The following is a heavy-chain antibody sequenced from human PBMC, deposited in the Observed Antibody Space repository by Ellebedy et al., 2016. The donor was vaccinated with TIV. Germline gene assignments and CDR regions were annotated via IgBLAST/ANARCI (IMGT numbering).Heavy chain of an antibody. D-gene: IGHD3-22*01. CDR1: GYTFTSYY. V-gene: IGHV1-46*01. J-gene: IGHJ4*02. Sequence: ASVKVSCKASGYTFTSYYFYWVRQAPGQGLEWMGIINPTTGNSNYAQKFQGRVTMTRDTSTSTVYMELSSLRSEDTAVYYCARGDNYYYDSSGYYYTYWGQGTLVNVSS. CDR3: ARGDNYYYDSSGYYYTY. CDR2: INPTTGNS.